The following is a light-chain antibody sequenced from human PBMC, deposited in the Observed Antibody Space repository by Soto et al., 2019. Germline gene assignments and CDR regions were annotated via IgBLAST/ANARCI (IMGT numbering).Light chain of an antibody. J-gene: IGKJ5*01. V-gene: IGKV1-27*01. CDR3: QQLNSYPLIT. CDR2: GAY. CDR1: QDIRDY. Sequence: DIQMTQSPSSLSASVGDRVTITCRASQDIRDYLAWYQQKPGKLPRLLIYGAYALHSGVPSRFSGSGSGTDFTLTISSLQPEDFATYYCQQLNSYPLITFGQGTRLEIK.